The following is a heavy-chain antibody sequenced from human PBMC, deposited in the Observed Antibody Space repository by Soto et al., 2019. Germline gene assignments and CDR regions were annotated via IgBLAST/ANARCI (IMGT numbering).Heavy chain of an antibody. CDR3: TKWRIHIIT. CDR1: GFTFSSYE. J-gene: IGHJ5*01. D-gene: IGHD1-20*01. CDR2: ISSSGSTI. V-gene: IGHV3-48*03. Sequence: GGSLRLSCAASGFTFSSYEMNWVRQAPGQGLEWVSYISSSGSTIYYADSVKGRFTISRDNAKNSLYLQMNSLRAEDTAVDCCTKWRIHIITWDPETLLATSS.